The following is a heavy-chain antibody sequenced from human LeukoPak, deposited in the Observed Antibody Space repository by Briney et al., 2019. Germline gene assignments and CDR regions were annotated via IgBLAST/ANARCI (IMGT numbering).Heavy chain of an antibody. CDR3: ARLGYYDSSGYYGAFDI. J-gene: IGHJ3*02. D-gene: IGHD3-22*01. Sequence: SETLSLTCTVSGGSINSINYYWGWIRQPPGKGLEWIGNIYYSGPTYYNPSLKSRVTISIDTSKNQFSLKLSSVTAADTAVYYCARLGYYDSSGYYGAFDIWGQGTMVTVSS. V-gene: IGHV4-39*01. CDR2: IYYSGPT. CDR1: GGSINSINYY.